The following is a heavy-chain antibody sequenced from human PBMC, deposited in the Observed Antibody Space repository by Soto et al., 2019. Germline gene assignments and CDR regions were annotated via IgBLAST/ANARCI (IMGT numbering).Heavy chain of an antibody. J-gene: IGHJ1*01. CDR2: VYHSGSS. D-gene: IGHD2-21*01. Sequence: QVQLQESGPGLVKPSQTLSLSCSVSNDSMNNAGYYWNWIRQHPGKGLEWIGYVYHSGSSSYNPSLKSRATISMDSSKNQFSLTLASVTAADTAVYYCARSTVKVVCDFWGQGTLVTVSS. CDR3: ARSTVKVVCDF. CDR1: NDSMNNAGYY. V-gene: IGHV4-31*03.